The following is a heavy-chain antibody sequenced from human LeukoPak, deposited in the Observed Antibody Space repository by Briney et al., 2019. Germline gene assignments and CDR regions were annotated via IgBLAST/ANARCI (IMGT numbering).Heavy chain of an antibody. Sequence: GGSLRLSCAASRFTFSSYAMHWVRQAPGKGLEWVAVMSHDGTNKYYAGSVKGRFTISRDNSKNTLFLQMNTLRPDDTAVYYCVRSGATGYGSGWFEVLEYWGQGNLVTVSS. V-gene: IGHV3-30*04. CDR1: RFTFSSYA. CDR2: MSHDGTNK. J-gene: IGHJ4*02. D-gene: IGHD6-19*01. CDR3: VRSGATGYGSGWFEVLEY.